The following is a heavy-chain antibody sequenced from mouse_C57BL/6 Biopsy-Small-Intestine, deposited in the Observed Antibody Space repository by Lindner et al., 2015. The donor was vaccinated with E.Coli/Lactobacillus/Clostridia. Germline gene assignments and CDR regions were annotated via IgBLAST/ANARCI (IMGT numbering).Heavy chain of an antibody. V-gene: IGHV1S29*02. J-gene: IGHJ3*01. CDR2: INPKSGGT. Sequence: SVKVSCKASGYTFIDYHIHWVRQAPGQGREWMGRINPKSGGTDYAQKFQGRVTMTSDTSISTAYMELISLRSDDTAVYYCAKEGGGPLVPAVMDWFDPWGQGTLVTVS. CDR1: GYTFIDYH. D-gene: IGHD2-3*01. CDR3: AKEGGGPLVPAVMDWFDP.